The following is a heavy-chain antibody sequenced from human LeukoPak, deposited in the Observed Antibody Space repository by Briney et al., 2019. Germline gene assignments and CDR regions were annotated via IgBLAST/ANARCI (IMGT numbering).Heavy chain of an antibody. V-gene: IGHV3-53*01. J-gene: IGHJ3*02. CDR2: IYSGGST. D-gene: IGHD3-10*01. CDR3: ARDFVVNYGWGAFDI. Sequence: PGGSLRLSCAASGFTFSNAWMSWVRQAPGKGLEWVSVIYSGGSTYYADSVKGRFTISRDISKNTLYLQMNSLRAEDTAVYYCARDFVVNYGWGAFDIWGQGTMVTVSS. CDR1: GFTFSNAW.